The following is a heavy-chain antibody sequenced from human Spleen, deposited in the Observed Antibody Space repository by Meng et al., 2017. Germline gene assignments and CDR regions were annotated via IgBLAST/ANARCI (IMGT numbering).Heavy chain of an antibody. Sequence: ESLKISCAVYGGSFSGYYWSWIRQPPGKGLEWIGEINHSGSTNYNPSLKSRVTISLDTSKNQFSLKLSSVTAADTAVYYCARGHSGSYYNVPYFDYWGQGMLVTVSS. CDR2: INHSGST. V-gene: IGHV4-34*01. D-gene: IGHD3-10*01. J-gene: IGHJ4*02. CDR1: GGSFSGYY. CDR3: ARGHSGSYYNVPYFDY.